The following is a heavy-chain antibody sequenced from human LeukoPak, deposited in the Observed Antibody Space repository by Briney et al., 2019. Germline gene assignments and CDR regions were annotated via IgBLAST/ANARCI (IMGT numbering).Heavy chain of an antibody. CDR2: INPSGGST. V-gene: IGHV1-46*01. Sequence: ASVKVSCKAFGYTFTSYYLHWVRQAPGQGLEWMGIINPSGGSTSYAQKFQGRVTMTRDTSTSTVYMELSSLRSEDTAVYYCARAIAGWFGESPYFDYWGQGTLVTVSS. J-gene: IGHJ4*02. D-gene: IGHD3-10*01. CDR3: ARAIAGWFGESPYFDY. CDR1: GYTFTSYY.